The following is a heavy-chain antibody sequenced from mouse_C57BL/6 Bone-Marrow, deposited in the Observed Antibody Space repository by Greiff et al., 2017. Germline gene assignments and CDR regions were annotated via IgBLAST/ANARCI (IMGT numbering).Heavy chain of an antibody. Sequence: EVKVEESGAELVRPGASVKLSCTASGFNIKDDYMHWVKQRPEQGLEWIGWIDPENGDTEYASKFQGKATITADTSSNTAYLQLSSLTSEDTAVYYCTSRWDYWGQGTTLTGSS. CDR2: IDPENGDT. J-gene: IGHJ2*01. D-gene: IGHD2-3*01. CDR1: GFNIKDDY. CDR3: TSRWDY. V-gene: IGHV14-4*01.